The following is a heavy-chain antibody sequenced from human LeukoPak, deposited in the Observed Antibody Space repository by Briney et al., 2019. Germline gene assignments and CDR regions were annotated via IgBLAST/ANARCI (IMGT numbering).Heavy chain of an antibody. D-gene: IGHD1-26*01. Sequence: GGSLRLSCAASGFTFSSYAMSWVRQAPGKGLEWVAVIWYDGSNKYYADSVKGRFTISRDNSKNTLYLQMNSLRAEDTAVYYCAREVGATYFDYWGQGTLVTVSS. CDR3: AREVGATYFDY. J-gene: IGHJ4*02. CDR1: GFTFSSYA. V-gene: IGHV3-33*08. CDR2: IWYDGSNK.